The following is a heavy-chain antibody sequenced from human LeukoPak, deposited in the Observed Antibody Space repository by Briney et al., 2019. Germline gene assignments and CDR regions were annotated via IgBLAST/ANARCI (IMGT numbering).Heavy chain of an antibody. J-gene: IGHJ4*02. D-gene: IGHD3-10*01. V-gene: IGHV1-2*02. CDR1: GYTFTGYY. CDR3: ARALRETLGY. Sequence: ASVKVSCKASGYTFTGYYIHWVRQARGQGPEWMGWINPNSGGTNYAQKFQGRVTMTRDTSIRTAYMELSRLRYDDTAVYYCARALRETLGYWGQGTLVSVSS. CDR2: INPNSGGT.